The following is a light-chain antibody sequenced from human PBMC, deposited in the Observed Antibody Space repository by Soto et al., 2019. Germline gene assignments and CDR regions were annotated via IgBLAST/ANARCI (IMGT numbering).Light chain of an antibody. Sequence: QSVLTQPPSVSAAPGQKVTVSCSGSRSNIGNNAVAWYQHLPGTAPKLLIYDNYKRPSGISDRFSASKSGTSATLAITGLQTGDEADYYCETWDSSLSAGVFGGGTKLTVL. V-gene: IGLV1-51*01. CDR3: ETWDSSLSAGV. CDR1: RSNIGNNA. J-gene: IGLJ3*02. CDR2: DNY.